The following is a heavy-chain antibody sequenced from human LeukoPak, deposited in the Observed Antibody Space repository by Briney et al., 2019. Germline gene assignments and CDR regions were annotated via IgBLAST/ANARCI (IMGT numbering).Heavy chain of an antibody. CDR1: GFTFNNYA. CDR2: ITSGGAST. Sequence: PGGSLILSCAASGFTFNNYAMSWVRQAPGKGLEWLSAITSGGASTWNADSVEGRFTISRDNSKNTLYLQMNRLRAEDTATYYCAKDHSVCRGISCLLHQDWGQGTLVTVSS. J-gene: IGHJ4*02. V-gene: IGHV3-23*01. D-gene: IGHD2-15*01. CDR3: AKDHSVCRGISCLLHQD.